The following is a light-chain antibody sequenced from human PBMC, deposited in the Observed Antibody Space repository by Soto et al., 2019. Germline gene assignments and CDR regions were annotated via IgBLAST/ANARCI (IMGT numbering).Light chain of an antibody. V-gene: IGKV4-1*01. CDR1: QSVLYSPNNKNY. CDR3: QQYYDTPRT. CDR2: WAS. J-gene: IGKJ1*01. Sequence: DIVMTQSPDSLAVSLGERATINCKSSQSVLYSPNNKNYLAWYPKKAGQPPRLLIYWASTRESGVPDRFSGSGSGTEFTLTISSLQAEDVAEYYCQQYYDTPRTFGQGTKVEIK.